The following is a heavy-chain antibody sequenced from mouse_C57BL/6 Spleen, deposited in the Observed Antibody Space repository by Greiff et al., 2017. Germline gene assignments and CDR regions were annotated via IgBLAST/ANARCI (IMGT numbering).Heavy chain of an antibody. V-gene: IGHV7-3*01. J-gene: IGHJ4*01. CDR3: ARYRGSGYEDYYAMDY. D-gene: IGHD3-2*02. Sequence: DVHLVESGGGLVQPGGSLSLSCAASGFTFTDYYMSWVRQPPGKALEWLGFIRNKANGYTTEYSASVKGRFTISRDNSQSILYLQMNALRAEDRATYYCARYRGSGYEDYYAMDYWGQGTSVTVSS. CDR1: GFTFTDYY. CDR2: IRNKANGYTT.